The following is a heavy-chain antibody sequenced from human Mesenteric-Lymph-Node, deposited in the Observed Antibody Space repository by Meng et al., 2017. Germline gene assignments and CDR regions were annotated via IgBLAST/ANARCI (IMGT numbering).Heavy chain of an antibody. J-gene: IGHJ6*02. CDR3: ARVPSPTYYDILTGPSGMDV. CDR1: GFTFSSYA. V-gene: IGHV3-69-1*01. D-gene: IGHD3-9*01. Sequence: GESLKISCAASGFTFSSYAMNWVRQAPGKGLEWVSSIVSSSTIYYADSVKGRFTISRDNSKNTLYLQMNSLRAEDTAVYYCARVPSPTYYDILTGPSGMDVWGQGTMVTVSS. CDR2: IVSSSTI.